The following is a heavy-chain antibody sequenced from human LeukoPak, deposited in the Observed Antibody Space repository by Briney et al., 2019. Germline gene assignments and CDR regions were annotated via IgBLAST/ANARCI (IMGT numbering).Heavy chain of an antibody. J-gene: IGHJ4*02. D-gene: IGHD6-13*01. CDR2: IFPSGGEI. V-gene: IGHV3-23*01. Sequence: GGSLRLSCAASGFTFSTFAMIWVRQPPGKGLEWVSSIFPSGGEIHYADSVRGRFTISRDNSKSTLSLQMNSLRAEDTAVYYCARSPPYSSSWYLDYWGQGTLVTVSS. CDR1: GFTFSTFA. CDR3: ARSPPYSSSWYLDY.